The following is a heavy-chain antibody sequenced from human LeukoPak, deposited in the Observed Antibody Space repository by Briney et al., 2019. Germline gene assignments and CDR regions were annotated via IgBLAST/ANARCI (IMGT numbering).Heavy chain of an antibody. D-gene: IGHD5-18*01. V-gene: IGHV3-7*01. CDR1: GYSISSGYY. Sequence: ETLSLTCTVSGYSISSGYYWGWVRQAPGKGLEWVANIKQDGSEKYYVDSVKGRFTISRDNAKNSLYLQMNSLRAEDTAVYYCARRATTERGYSYGLDYWGQGTLVTVSS. J-gene: IGHJ4*02. CDR3: ARRATTERGYSYGLDY. CDR2: IKQDGSEK.